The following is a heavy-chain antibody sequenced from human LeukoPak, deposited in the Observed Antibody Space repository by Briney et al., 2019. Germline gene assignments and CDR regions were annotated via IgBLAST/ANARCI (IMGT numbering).Heavy chain of an antibody. J-gene: IGHJ4*02. CDR1: GGSISSYY. CDR2: IYYSGST. CDR3: ARGNIVANY. D-gene: IGHD5-12*01. V-gene: IGHV4-59*01. Sequence: SETLSLTCTVSGGSISSYYWSWIRQPPGKGLEWIGYIYYSGSTNYNPSLKSRVTISVDTSKNQFSLKLSPVTAADTAVYYCARGNIVANYWGQGTLVTVSS.